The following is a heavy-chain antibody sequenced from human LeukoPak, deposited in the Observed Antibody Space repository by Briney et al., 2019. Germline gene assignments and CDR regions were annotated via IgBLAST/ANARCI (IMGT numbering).Heavy chain of an antibody. CDR3: AREPYRYGYDRSPT. V-gene: IGHV1-69*13. Sequence: GSSVKVSCKDSGGTFSSYAISWVLQAPGHGLECMGGCIPLFGTANYAQKIQDRGTITADESTSTAYMELSSLRSEDTAVYYCAREPYRYGYDRSPTWGQGTRVIVSS. D-gene: IGHD3-22*01. J-gene: IGHJ5*02. CDR2: CIPLFGTA. CDR1: GGTFSSYA.